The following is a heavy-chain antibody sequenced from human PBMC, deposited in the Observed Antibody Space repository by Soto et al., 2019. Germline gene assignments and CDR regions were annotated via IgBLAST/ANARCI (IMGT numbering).Heavy chain of an antibody. J-gene: IGHJ6*02. V-gene: IGHV3-21*01. D-gene: IGHD1-1*01. CDR1: GFTFSSYS. CDR2: ISSSSSYI. Sequence: EVQLVESGGGLVKPGGSLRLSCAASGFTFSSYSMNWVRQAPGKGLEWVSSISSSSSYIYYADSVKGRFTISRDNAKNSLYLQMNSLRAEDTAVYYCAREGTPSYYYYYCMDVWGQGTTVTVSS. CDR3: AREGTPSYYYYYCMDV.